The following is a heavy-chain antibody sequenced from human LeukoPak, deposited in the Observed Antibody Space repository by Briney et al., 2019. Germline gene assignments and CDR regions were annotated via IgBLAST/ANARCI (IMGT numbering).Heavy chain of an antibody. CDR3: ARRDPITTDAFDI. CDR2: IYYSGST. CDR1: GGSISRSSYY. V-gene: IGHV4-39*01. D-gene: IGHD3-22*01. Sequence: SETLSLTCTVSGGSISRSSYYWGWIRQPPGKGLEWIGSIYYSGSTYYNPSLKSRVTISVDTSKNQFSLKLSSVTAADTAVYYCARRDPITTDAFDIWGQGTMDTVSS. J-gene: IGHJ3*02.